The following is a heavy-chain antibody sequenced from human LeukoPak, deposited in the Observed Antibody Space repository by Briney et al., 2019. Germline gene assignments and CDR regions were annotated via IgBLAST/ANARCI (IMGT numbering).Heavy chain of an antibody. J-gene: IGHJ3*02. CDR2: IYPDDSDT. Sequence: GESLKISCKGSGYSFTRYRIGWVRQMPGKALEWMVIIYPDDSDTRYSASFQGQVTISADKSISTAYLQWSSPKASDIAIYYCARDYGDYVGAFDIWGQGTMVTVSS. CDR3: ARDYGDYVGAFDI. D-gene: IGHD4-17*01. CDR1: GYSFTRYR. V-gene: IGHV5-51*01.